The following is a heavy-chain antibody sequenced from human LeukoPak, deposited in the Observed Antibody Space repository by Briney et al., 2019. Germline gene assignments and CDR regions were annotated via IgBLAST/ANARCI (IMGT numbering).Heavy chain of an antibody. Sequence: SETLSLTCTVSGGSISSSSYYWGWIRQPPGKGLEWIGEINHSGSTNYNPSLKSRVTISVDTSKNQFSLKLSSVTAADTAVYYCARRGYCSSTSCLLGPSYYYYYMDVWDKGTTVTVSS. CDR1: GGSISSSSYY. CDR3: ARRGYCSSTSCLLGPSYYYYYMDV. J-gene: IGHJ6*03. D-gene: IGHD2-2*01. V-gene: IGHV4-39*07. CDR2: INHSGST.